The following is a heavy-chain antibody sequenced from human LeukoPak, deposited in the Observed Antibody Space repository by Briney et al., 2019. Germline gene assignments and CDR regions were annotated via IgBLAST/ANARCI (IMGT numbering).Heavy chain of an antibody. V-gene: IGHV1-8*01. CDR3: ARDLPDYYDSSGYAYYYYGMDV. CDR1: GYTFTSYD. D-gene: IGHD3-22*01. Sequence: ASVKVSRKASGYTFTSYDINWVRQATGQGLEWIGWMNPNSGNTGYAQKFQGRVTMTRNTSISTAYMELSSLRSEDTAVYYCARDLPDYYDSSGYAYYYYGMDVWGQGTTVTVSS. CDR2: MNPNSGNT. J-gene: IGHJ6*02.